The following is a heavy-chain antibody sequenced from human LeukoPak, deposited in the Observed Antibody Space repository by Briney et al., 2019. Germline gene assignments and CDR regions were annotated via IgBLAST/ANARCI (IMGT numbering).Heavy chain of an antibody. J-gene: IGHJ4*02. V-gene: IGHV3-53*01. CDR1: GFTVSSNY. CDR3: ARAQRGAPFDY. CDR2: IYSGGST. D-gene: IGHD3-10*01. Sequence: GGPLRLSCAASGFTVSSNYMSWVRQAPGKGLEWVSVIYSGGSTYYADSVKGRFTISRDNSKNTLYLQMNSLRAEDTAVYYCARAQRGAPFDYWGQGTLVTVSS.